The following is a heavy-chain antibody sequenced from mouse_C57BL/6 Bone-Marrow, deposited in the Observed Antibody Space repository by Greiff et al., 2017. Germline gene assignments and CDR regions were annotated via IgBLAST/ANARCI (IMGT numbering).Heavy chain of an antibody. V-gene: IGHV1-50*01. CDR3: ARDGYYAGFAY. CDR2: IDPSDSYT. CDR1: GYTFTSYW. D-gene: IGHD2-3*01. Sequence: VQLQQPGAELVKPGASVKLSCKASGYTFTSYWMQWVKQRPGQGLEWIGEIDPSDSYTNYNQKFKGKATLTVDTSSRTAYMQLSSLTSEDSAVYYCARDGYYAGFAYWGQGTLGTVSA. J-gene: IGHJ3*01.